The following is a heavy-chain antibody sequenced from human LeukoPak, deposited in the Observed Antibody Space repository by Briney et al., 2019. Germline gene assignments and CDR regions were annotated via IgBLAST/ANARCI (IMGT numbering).Heavy chain of an antibody. D-gene: IGHD6-13*01. CDR1: GFTFSSYA. CDR3: ARSDTSSSSVWGDYYYGMDV. CDR2: IGTAGDT. J-gene: IGHJ6*02. V-gene: IGHV3-13*01. Sequence: GGSLTLSCAASGFTFSSYAMSWVRQAPGKGLEWVSAIGTAGDTYYPGSVKGRFTISRENAKNSLYLQMNSLRAGDTAVYYCARSDTSSSSVWGDYYYGMDVWGQGTTVTVSS.